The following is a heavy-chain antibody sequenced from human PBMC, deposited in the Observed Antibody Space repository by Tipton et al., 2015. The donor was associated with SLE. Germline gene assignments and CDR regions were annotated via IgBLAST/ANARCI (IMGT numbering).Heavy chain of an antibody. D-gene: IGHD6-13*01. V-gene: IGHV4-39*07. CDR1: GGSISSSSYY. Sequence: TLSLTCTVSGGSISSSSYYWGWIRQPPGKGLEWIGSIYYSGSTYYNPSLKSRVTISVDTPKNQFSLKLSSVTAADTAVYYCARVAAAHPHWYCDLWGRGTLVTVSS. J-gene: IGHJ2*01. CDR2: IYYSGST. CDR3: ARVAAAHPHWYCDL.